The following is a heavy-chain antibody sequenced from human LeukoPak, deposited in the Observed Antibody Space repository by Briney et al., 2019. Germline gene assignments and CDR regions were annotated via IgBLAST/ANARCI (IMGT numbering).Heavy chain of an antibody. D-gene: IGHD4-17*01. CDR1: GFIFSSYW. J-gene: IGHJ4*02. V-gene: IGHV3-74*01. CDR3: ARGRTTVTTKGITYYSDY. Sequence: PGGSLRLSCAASGFIFSSYWMHWVRQAPGKGLVWVSHINSDGSSTTYADSVKGRFTISRDNAESTLYLQMNSLRVEDTAVYYCARGRTTVTTKGITYYSDYWGQGTLVTVSS. CDR2: INSDGSST.